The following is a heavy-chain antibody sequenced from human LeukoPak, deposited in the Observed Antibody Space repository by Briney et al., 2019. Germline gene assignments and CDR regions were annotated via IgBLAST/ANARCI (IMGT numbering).Heavy chain of an antibody. Sequence: SETLSLTCTVSGGSISSYYWSWIRQPPGKGLEWIGYIYYSGSTNYNPSLKSRVTISVDTSKNQFSLKLSSVTAADTAVYYCARGGYDSSGYALDYWGQGTLVTVSS. CDR2: IYYSGST. J-gene: IGHJ4*02. CDR1: GGSISSYY. D-gene: IGHD3-22*01. CDR3: ARGGYDSSGYALDY. V-gene: IGHV4-59*01.